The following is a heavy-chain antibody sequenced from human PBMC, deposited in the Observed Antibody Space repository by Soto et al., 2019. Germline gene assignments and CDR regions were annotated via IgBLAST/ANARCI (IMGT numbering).Heavy chain of an antibody. D-gene: IGHD6-6*01. CDR3: ASEYSSSSRLFAFDI. CDR2: IYYSGST. Sequence: QVQLQESGPGLVKPSQTLSLTCTVSGGSISSGGYYWSWIRQHPGKGLEWIGYIYYSGSTYYNPSLKRRVTISVDTSKNQFSLKLSSVTAADTAVYYCASEYSSSSRLFAFDIWGQGTMVTVSS. CDR1: GGSISSGGYY. V-gene: IGHV4-31*03. J-gene: IGHJ3*02.